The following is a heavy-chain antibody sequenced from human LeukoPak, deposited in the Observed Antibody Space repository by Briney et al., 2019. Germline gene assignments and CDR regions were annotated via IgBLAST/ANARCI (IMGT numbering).Heavy chain of an antibody. CDR3: ARVDSGHDYGPS. CDR2: INPNSCDT. CDR1: GYTFTAYY. J-gene: IGHJ3*01. Sequence: GSSVKVSCKASGYTFTAYYMHWVRQVPGQGLERMGRINPNSCDTDYAQKFQGRVIMTRHTSISTAYMEVSRLRSDDTAVYYCARVDSGHDYGPSWGQGTTVTVPS. D-gene: IGHD5-12*01. V-gene: IGHV1-2*06.